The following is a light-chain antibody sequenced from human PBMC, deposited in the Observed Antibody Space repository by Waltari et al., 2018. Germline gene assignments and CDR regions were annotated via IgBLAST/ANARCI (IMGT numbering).Light chain of an antibody. J-gene: IGKJ1*01. CDR2: GAS. Sequence: IVLTQSPGTLSLSPGERATLSCRASQRVTYNYLAWFQRNPGQAPRLRVHGASTRATGIPDRFSGSGSGTDSTLTITRLEPEDFAVYYCQQYGYSSWTFGQGTKVEIK. V-gene: IGKV3-20*01. CDR1: QRVTYNY. CDR3: QQYGYSSWT.